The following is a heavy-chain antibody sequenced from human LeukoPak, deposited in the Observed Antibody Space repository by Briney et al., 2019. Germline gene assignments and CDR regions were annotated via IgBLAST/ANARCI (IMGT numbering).Heavy chain of an antibody. J-gene: IGHJ5*02. V-gene: IGHV4-39*01. CDR3: VRLPGATRYNWFDP. D-gene: IGHD1-26*01. Sequence: PSETLSLTCTVSGASVSSYYWGWIRQPPGKGLEWIGSIYYSGSTYYNLSLKSRVTISVDTSKNQFSLKLSSVTAADTAVYYCVRLPGATRYNWFDPWGQGTLVTVSS. CDR1: GASVSSYY. CDR2: IYYSGST.